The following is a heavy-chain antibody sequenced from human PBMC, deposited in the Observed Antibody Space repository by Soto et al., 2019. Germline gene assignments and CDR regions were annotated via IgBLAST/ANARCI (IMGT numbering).Heavy chain of an antibody. CDR3: ARDPAWGSLDY. Sequence: EAQLVESGGGLVQPGGSLRLSCAASGFTFSSSWMSWVRQAPGKRLEWVADINHVGSEILYVDSVKGRFTVSRDNTKNSVYLQMNSLRVEDTALYYCARDPAWGSLDYWGLGTLVTVCS. V-gene: IGHV3-7*01. CDR1: GFTFSSSW. CDR2: INHVGSEI. J-gene: IGHJ4*02. D-gene: IGHD7-27*01.